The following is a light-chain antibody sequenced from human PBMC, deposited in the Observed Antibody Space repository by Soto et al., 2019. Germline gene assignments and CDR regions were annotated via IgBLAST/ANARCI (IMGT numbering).Light chain of an antibody. CDR3: QQYGSSSWT. J-gene: IGKJ1*01. V-gene: IGKV3-20*01. CDR1: QSVSSSY. CDR2: GAS. Sequence: EIVLTQSPGTRSLSPGERATLSCRASQSVSSSYFALYQQRFGQAPRLLIYGASSRATGIPDRFSGSGSGTDFTLTISRLEPEDFAVYYCQQYGSSSWTFGQGTKVEIK.